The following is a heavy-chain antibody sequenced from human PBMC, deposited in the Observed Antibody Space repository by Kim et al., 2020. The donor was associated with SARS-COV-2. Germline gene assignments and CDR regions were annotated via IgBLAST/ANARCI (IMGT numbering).Heavy chain of an antibody. CDR2: ISYDGSNK. V-gene: IGHV3-30*18. CDR3: AKAPYGGDSDFDY. Sequence: GGSLRLSCAASGFTFSSYGMHWVRQAPGKGLEWVAVISYDGSNKYYADSVKGRFTISRDNSKNTLYLQMNSLRAEDTAVYYSAKAPYGGDSDFDYWGQGTLVTVSS. J-gene: IGHJ4*02. D-gene: IGHD2-21*02. CDR1: GFTFSSYG.